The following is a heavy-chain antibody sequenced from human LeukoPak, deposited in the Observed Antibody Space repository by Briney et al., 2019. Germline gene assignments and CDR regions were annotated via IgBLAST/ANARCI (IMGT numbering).Heavy chain of an antibody. V-gene: IGHV3-21*01. Sequence: GGSLRLSCAASGFTFSSYSMNWVRQAPGKGLEWVSSISSSSSYIYSADSVKGRFTISRDNAKNSLYLQMNSLRAEDTAVYYCARGETYYDFWSGYYERYYYYYYMDVWGKGTTVTVSS. CDR2: ISSSSSYI. CDR1: GFTFSSYS. CDR3: ARGETYYDFWSGYYERYYYYYYMDV. J-gene: IGHJ6*03. D-gene: IGHD3-3*01.